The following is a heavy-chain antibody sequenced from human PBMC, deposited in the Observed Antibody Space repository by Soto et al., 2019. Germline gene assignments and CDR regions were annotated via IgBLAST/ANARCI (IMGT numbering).Heavy chain of an antibody. Sequence: QVQLQESGPGLVKPSETLSLTCTVSGGSISSYYWSWIRQPPGKGLEWIGYIYYSGSTNYNPSLKSRVTISVDTSNNQFSLKLSSVTAADTAVYYCARHGLGYCSGGSCYYYYYYGMDVWGQGTTVTVSS. J-gene: IGHJ6*02. CDR1: GGSISSYY. CDR2: IYYSGST. V-gene: IGHV4-59*08. D-gene: IGHD2-15*01. CDR3: ARHGLGYCSGGSCYYYYYYGMDV.